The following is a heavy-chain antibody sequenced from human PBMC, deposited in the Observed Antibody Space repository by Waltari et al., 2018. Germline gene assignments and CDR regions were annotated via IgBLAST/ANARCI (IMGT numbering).Heavy chain of an antibody. J-gene: IGHJ4*02. V-gene: IGHV4-34*02. Sequence: QVQLQQWGAGLLKPSETLSLTCAVYGGSFSGYYWTWIRQPPDKGLEWVGEINHSSGSTNYNPSLKSRLTILIDTSKNQFSLKLSSGIAADTAVYYCAIGYSGGWYGVWGQGTLVTVSS. D-gene: IGHD6-19*01. CDR3: AIGYSGGWYGV. CDR1: GGSFSGYY. CDR2: INHSSGST.